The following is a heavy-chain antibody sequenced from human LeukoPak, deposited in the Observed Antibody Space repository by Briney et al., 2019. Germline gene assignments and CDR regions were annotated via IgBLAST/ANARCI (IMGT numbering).Heavy chain of an antibody. J-gene: IGHJ4*02. D-gene: IGHD2-2*01. CDR3: ARDLISSTSCL. CDR1: GGSISSYY. CDR2: IYYSGST. Sequence: MPSETLSLTCAVYGGSISSYYWSWIRQPPGKGLEWIGYIYYSGSTNYNPSLKSRVTISVDTSKNQFSLKLSSVTAADTAVYYCARDLISSTSCLWGQGTLVTVSS. V-gene: IGHV4-59*01.